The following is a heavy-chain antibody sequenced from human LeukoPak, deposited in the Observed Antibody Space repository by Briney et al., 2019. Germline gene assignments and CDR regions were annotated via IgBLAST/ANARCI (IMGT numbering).Heavy chain of an antibody. CDR3: AKNYYDRRGPYSWVFDY. V-gene: IGHV3-23*01. Sequence: PGGSLRLSCPVSGFTFSDHAMTWVRQAPGKGLEWVSSIFAGGGAALYADSVRGRFTIFRDDSKSTLFLQVHSLRAEDTAIYYCAKNYYDRRGPYSWVFDYWGQGTLVTVSS. CDR2: IFAGGGAA. D-gene: IGHD3-22*01. J-gene: IGHJ4*02. CDR1: GFTFSDHA.